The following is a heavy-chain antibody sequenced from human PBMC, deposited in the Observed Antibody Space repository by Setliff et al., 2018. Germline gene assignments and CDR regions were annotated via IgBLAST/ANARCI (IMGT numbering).Heavy chain of an antibody. D-gene: IGHD2-2*01. V-gene: IGHV3-48*01. CDR1: GFSFSNYG. Sequence: LRLSCVVSGFSFSNYGMTWVRQAPGKGLEWISYISTSSSTKYYADSVKGRFTISRDNANQSLYLQMNSLRAEDTAIYSCAKFSSVPGSRFFDYWGQGALVTVSS. J-gene: IGHJ4*02. CDR3: AKFSSVPGSRFFDY. CDR2: ISTSSSTK.